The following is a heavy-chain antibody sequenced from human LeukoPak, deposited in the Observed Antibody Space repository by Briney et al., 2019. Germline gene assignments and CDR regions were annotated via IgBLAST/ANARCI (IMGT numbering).Heavy chain of an antibody. V-gene: IGHV3-23*01. CDR1: GFTFSNYA. CDR2: ICASGAST. D-gene: IGHD3-3*01. J-gene: IGHJ5*02. Sequence: GGSVRLPCAASGFTFSNYAMSWVRQAPGKGLEWVSSICASGASTFHPDSVKGRFIISRDISKNTLYLQMNSLRAEDTAIYYCAKGGIKRFGMVPDWFDPWGQGTLVTVSS. CDR3: AKGGIKRFGMVPDWFDP.